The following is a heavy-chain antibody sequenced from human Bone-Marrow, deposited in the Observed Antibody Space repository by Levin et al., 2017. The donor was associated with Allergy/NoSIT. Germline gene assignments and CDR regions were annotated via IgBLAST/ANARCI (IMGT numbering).Heavy chain of an antibody. CDR2: ITWNRGKK. CDR1: GFNVDDYA. V-gene: IGHV3-9*01. D-gene: IGHD5-24*01. CDR3: AKDISGDGSNFDH. Sequence: GGSLRLSCAVSGFNVDDYAMHWVRQAPGKGLEWVSGITWNRGKKDYADSVKGRFTISRDNAKNSLYLQVNSLRTEDTALYYCAKDISGDGSNFDHWGQGTLVTVSS. J-gene: IGHJ4*02.